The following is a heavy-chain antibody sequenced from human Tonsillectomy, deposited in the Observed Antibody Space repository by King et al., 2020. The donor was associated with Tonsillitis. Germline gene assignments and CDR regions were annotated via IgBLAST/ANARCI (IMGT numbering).Heavy chain of an antibody. V-gene: IGHV3-66*01. CDR3: ASGVGVTTGLYY. Sequence: VQLVESGGALVQPGGSLRLSCAASGFTVSSSYMTWVRQGPGKGLEWVSVIYSGGSAYYADSVKGRFSISRDKSKNTVFLQMDSLRAEDAAVYYCASGVGVTTGLYYWGQGTLVTVSS. D-gene: IGHD1-26*01. J-gene: IGHJ4*02. CDR1: GFTVSSSY. CDR2: IYSGGSA.